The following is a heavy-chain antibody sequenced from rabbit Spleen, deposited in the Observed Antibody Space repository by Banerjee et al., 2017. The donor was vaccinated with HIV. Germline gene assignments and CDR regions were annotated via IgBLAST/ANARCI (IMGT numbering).Heavy chain of an antibody. Sequence: QSLEESGGGLVQPEGSLTLTCTASGFSFSNSYYVCWVRQAPGKGLEWIGCIWSGSNGNTYYASWAKGRFTISKTSSTTVTLQMTSLTVADTATYFCARDAGRGDYIDGVFNLWGPGTLVTVS. D-gene: IGHD8-1*01. V-gene: IGHV1S40*01. J-gene: IGHJ4*01. CDR2: IWSGSNGNT. CDR3: ARDAGRGDYIDGVFNL. CDR1: GFSFSNSYY.